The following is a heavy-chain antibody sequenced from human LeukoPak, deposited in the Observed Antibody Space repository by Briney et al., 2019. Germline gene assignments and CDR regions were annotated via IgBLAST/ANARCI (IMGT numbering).Heavy chain of an antibody. CDR2: ISYDGSNK. V-gene: IGHV3-30*18. J-gene: IGHJ4*02. Sequence: GGSLRLSCAASGFTFSSYAMSWVRQAPGKGLEWVAVISYDGSNKYYADSVKGRFTISRDNSKNTLYLQMNSLRAEDTAVYYCAKSYGDDWGQGTLVTVSS. CDR1: GFTFSSYA. D-gene: IGHD4-17*01. CDR3: AKSYGDD.